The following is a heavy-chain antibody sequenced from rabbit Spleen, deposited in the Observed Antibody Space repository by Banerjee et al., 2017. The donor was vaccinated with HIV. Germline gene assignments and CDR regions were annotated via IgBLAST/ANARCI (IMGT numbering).Heavy chain of an antibody. CDR2: IASDGVTT. Sequence: GGGLVQPEGSLTLTCTASGFSFSSSYYMCWVRQAPGKGLEWIACIASDGVTTWCASWAKGRFTISSTSSTTVTLQMTSLTAADTATYFCARSSDYSDYGMGLWGPGTLVTVS. J-gene: IGHJ6*01. V-gene: IGHV1S40*01. CDR1: GFSFSSSYY. D-gene: IGHD1-1*01. CDR3: ARSSDYSDYGMGL.